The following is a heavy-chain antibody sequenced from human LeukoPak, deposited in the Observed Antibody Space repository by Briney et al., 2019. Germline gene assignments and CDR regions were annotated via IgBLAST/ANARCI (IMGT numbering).Heavy chain of an antibody. D-gene: IGHD4-17*01. V-gene: IGHV6-1*01. J-gene: IGHJ5*02. CDR1: GDSVSSNSAA. CDR2: TYYRSKWYN. CDR3: ARDPNFGYGDYHWFDP. Sequence: SQTLSPTCAISGDSVSSNSAAWNWIRQSPSRGLEWLGRTYYRSKWYNDYAVSVKSRITINPGTSKNQFSLQLNSVTPEDTAVYYCARDPNFGYGDYHWFDPWGQGTLVTVSS.